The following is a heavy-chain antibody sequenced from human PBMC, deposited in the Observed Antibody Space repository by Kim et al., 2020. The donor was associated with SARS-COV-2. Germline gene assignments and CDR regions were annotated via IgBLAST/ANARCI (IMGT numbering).Heavy chain of an antibody. CDR3: ARDLPTPTSLSPYYDFWSGNQERVAGMDV. J-gene: IGHJ6*02. V-gene: IGHV1-46*01. CDR1: GYTFTSYY. D-gene: IGHD3-3*01. CDR2: INPSGGST. Sequence: ASVKVSCKASGYTFTSYYMHWVRQAPGQGLEWMGIINPSGGSTSYAQKFQGRVTMTRDTSTSTVYMELSSLRSEDTAVYYCARDLPTPTSLSPYYDFWSGNQERVAGMDVWGQGTTVTVSS.